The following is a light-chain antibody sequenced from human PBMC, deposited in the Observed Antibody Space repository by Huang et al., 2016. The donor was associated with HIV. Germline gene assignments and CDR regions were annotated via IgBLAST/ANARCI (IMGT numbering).Light chain of an antibody. CDR1: QSVSST. CDR2: GAS. J-gene: IGKJ1*01. V-gene: IGKV3-15*01. CDR3: QQYNKWPRT. Sequence: EIVMTQPPATLSVSPGERATLSCRASQSVSSTLAWYQQKPGQAPRLLSKGASTRATGIPGRFSGSGSGTEFTLTISSLQSEDFAVYYCQQYNKWPRTFGQGTKVEIK.